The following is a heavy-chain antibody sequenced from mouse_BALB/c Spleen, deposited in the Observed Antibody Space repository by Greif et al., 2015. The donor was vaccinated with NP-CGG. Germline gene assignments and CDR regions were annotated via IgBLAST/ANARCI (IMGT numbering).Heavy chain of an antibody. J-gene: IGHJ3*01. D-gene: IGHD2-2*01. CDR3: ARDRGYDDGVGFAY. Sequence: EVKLMESGGGLVKPGGSLELSCAASGFTFSDYYMYWVRQTPEKRLEWVATISDGGSYTYYPDSVKGRFTISRDNAKNNLYLQMSSLKSEDTAMYYCARDRGYDDGVGFAYWGQGTLVTVSA. CDR1: GFTFSDYY. V-gene: IGHV5-4*02. CDR2: ISDGGSYT.